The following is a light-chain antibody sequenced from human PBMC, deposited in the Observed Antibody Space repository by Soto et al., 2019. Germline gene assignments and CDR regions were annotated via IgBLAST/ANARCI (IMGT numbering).Light chain of an antibody. Sequence: LTHLPGTLSLLPEEGATLSCGAGQGVRSSYLAWYQQKPGQAPGPLIYGASSRATGIPDRFSGSGSGTDFALTISRLEPEAFAVYSCQQYGSSPRQTFGQGTKVDIK. J-gene: IGKJ1*01. CDR2: GAS. CDR1: QGVRSSY. V-gene: IGKV3-20*01. CDR3: QQYGSSPRQT.